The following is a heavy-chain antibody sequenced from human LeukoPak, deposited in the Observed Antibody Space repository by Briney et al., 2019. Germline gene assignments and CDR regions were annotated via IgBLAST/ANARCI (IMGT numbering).Heavy chain of an antibody. CDR2: INPNSGGT. CDR3: AEVPYYYDSSGYTLDY. Sequence: ASVKVSCKASGYAFTGYYMHWVRQAPGQGLEWMGWINPNSGGTNYAQKFQGRVTMTRDTSLSTAYMELSRLRSDDTAVYYCAEVPYYYDSSGYTLDYWGQGTLVTVSS. D-gene: IGHD3-22*01. J-gene: IGHJ4*02. V-gene: IGHV1-2*02. CDR1: GYAFTGYY.